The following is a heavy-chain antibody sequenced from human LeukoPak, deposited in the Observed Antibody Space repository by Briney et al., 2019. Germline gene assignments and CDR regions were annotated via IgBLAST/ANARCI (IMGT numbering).Heavy chain of an antibody. D-gene: IGHD6-13*01. Sequence: GGSLRLSGAASGFTFSSYTMSWVRQAPGKGKEWVPLISGSGGITYYADSVKGRFTISRDNSKNTLYLQMDSLRAEDTAVYYCAKDSAAVGGPTTDWGQGTLVTVSS. V-gene: IGHV3-23*01. J-gene: IGHJ4*02. CDR2: ISGSGGIT. CDR1: GFTFSSYT. CDR3: AKDSAAVGGPTTD.